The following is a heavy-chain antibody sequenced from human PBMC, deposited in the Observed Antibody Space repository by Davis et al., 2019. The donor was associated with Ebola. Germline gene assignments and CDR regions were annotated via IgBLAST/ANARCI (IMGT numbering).Heavy chain of an antibody. Sequence: SETLSLTCTVSGGSISGYYWSWIRQPPGKGLEWIGEINHSGSTNYNPSLKRRVTISVDTSKNQFSLKLSSVTAADTAVYYCARISQLVRSFEYWGQGTLVTVSS. V-gene: IGHV4-34*01. CDR2: INHSGST. D-gene: IGHD6-6*01. CDR1: GGSISGYY. CDR3: ARISQLVRSFEY. J-gene: IGHJ4*02.